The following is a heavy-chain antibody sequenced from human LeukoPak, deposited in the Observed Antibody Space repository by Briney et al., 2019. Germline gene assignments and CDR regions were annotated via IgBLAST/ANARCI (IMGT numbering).Heavy chain of an antibody. CDR3: AKDYTSV. V-gene: IGHV3-30*18. D-gene: IGHD3-16*01. CDR2: ISYDGSNK. Sequence: PGGSLRLSCAASGFTLSSYGMHWVGQAPGKGLEWVAVISYDGSNKYYADSVKGRFTISRDNSKNTLYLQMNSLRAEDTAVYYCAKDYTSVWGQATLVTVSS. J-gene: IGHJ4*02. CDR1: GFTLSSYG.